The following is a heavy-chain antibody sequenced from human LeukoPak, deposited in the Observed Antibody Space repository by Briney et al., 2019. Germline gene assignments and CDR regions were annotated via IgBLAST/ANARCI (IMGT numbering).Heavy chain of an antibody. V-gene: IGHV4-34*01. CDR1: GGSFSDYY. Sequence: SETLSLTCAVYGGSFSDYYWSWLRQPPGKGLEWIGEIDHRESTTYNPSLKSRVTISVDTSKNQFSLKLNSVTAADTAVYYCASRMYYYYGMDVWGQGTTVIVSS. CDR3: ASRMYYYYGMDV. J-gene: IGHJ6*02. CDR2: IDHREST.